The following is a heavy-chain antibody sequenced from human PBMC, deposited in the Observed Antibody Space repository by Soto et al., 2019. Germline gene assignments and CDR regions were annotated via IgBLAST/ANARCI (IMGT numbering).Heavy chain of an antibody. CDR2: ISYDGSNK. CDR3: ARYSGKYQGPIDY. D-gene: IGHD1-26*01. Sequence: QVQLVESGGGVVQPGRSLRLSCAASRFTFSHYGIHWVRQAPGKGLEWLAVISYDGSNKHYADSVKGRFTVSRDNSNNTLYLQMNSLRAEDTAVYFCARYSGKYQGPIDYWGPGILVTVSS. CDR1: RFTFSHYG. J-gene: IGHJ4*02. V-gene: IGHV3-30*03.